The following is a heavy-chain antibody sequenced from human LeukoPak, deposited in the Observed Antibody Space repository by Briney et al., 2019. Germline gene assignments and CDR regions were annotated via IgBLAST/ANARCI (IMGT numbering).Heavy chain of an antibody. CDR2: IKSKTDGGTT. CDR1: GFTFSHAW. CDR3: TTAHSSSWYRAYYYYYGMDV. V-gene: IGHV3-15*01. D-gene: IGHD6-13*01. J-gene: IGHJ6*04. Sequence: GGSLRLSCAASGFTFSHAWMSWVRQAPGKGLEWVGHIKSKTDGGTTDYAAYVKGRVTISRDDSKNTLYLQMNSLKNEDTAVYYCTTAHSSSWYRAYYYYYGMDVWVKGTTVTVSS.